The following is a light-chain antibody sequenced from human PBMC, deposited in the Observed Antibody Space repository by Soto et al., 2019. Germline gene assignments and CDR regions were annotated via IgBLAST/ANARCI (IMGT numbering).Light chain of an antibody. CDR2: DVS. Sequence: QSVLTQPASVSGSPGQSITISCIGTSSDVGSHKYVSWYQQYPSKAPKLMIFDVSNRPPWVSDRFSGSKSGNTASLTISGLQAEDEADYYCSPYTTTSTVVFGGGTKLTVL. J-gene: IGLJ2*01. CDR3: SPYTTTSTVV. V-gene: IGLV2-14*01. CDR1: SSDVGSHKY.